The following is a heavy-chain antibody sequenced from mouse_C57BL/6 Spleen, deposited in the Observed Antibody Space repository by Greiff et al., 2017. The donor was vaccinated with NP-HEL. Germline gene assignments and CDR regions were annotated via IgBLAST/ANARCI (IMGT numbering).Heavy chain of an antibody. J-gene: IGHJ3*01. V-gene: IGHV1-50*01. Sequence: VQLQQPGAELVKPGASVKLSCKASGYTFTSYWMQWVKQRPGQGLEWIGEIDPSDSYTNYNQKFKGKATLTVDTSSSTAYMQLSSLTSEDSAVYYCAPSITTVVDWFAYWGQGTLVTVSA. CDR3: APSITTVVDWFAY. CDR2: IDPSDSYT. D-gene: IGHD1-1*01. CDR1: GYTFTSYW.